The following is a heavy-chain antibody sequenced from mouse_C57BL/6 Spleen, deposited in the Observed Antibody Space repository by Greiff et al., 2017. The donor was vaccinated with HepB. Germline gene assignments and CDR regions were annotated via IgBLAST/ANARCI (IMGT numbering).Heavy chain of an antibody. CDR1: GYTFTSYD. V-gene: IGHV1-85*01. J-gene: IGHJ2*01. D-gene: IGHD1-1*01. Sequence: QVQLQQSGPELVKPGASVKLSCKASGYTFTSYDINWVKQRPGQGLAWIGWIYPRDGSTQYNEKFKGKATLTVDTSSSTAYMELHSLTSEDSAVYFCARQTVVAPFDYWGQGTTLTVSS. CDR2: IYPRDGST. CDR3: ARQTVVAPFDY.